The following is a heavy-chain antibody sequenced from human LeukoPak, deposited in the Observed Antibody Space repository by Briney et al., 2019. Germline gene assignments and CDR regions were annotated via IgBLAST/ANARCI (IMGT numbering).Heavy chain of an antibody. V-gene: IGHV4-39*07. CDR3: ARGDSSGYWSNY. D-gene: IGHD3-22*01. CDR2: IYYSGST. Sequence: PSETLSLTCTVSGGSISSSSYYWGWIRQPPGKGLEWIGSIYYSGSTYYNPSLKSRVTISVDTSKNQFSLKLSSVTAADTAVYYCARGDSSGYWSNYWGQGTLVTVSS. CDR1: GGSISSSSYY. J-gene: IGHJ4*02.